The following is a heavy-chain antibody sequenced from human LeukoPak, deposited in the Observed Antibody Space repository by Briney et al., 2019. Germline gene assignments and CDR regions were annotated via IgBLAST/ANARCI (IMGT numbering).Heavy chain of an antibody. V-gene: IGHV3-7*01. CDR3: ARDQVGYCSGGSCYSYYYYGMDV. Sequence: GGSLRLSYAASGFTFSSYWMSWVRQAPGKGLEWVANIKQDGSEKYYVDSVKGRFTISRDNAKNSLYLQMNSLRAEDTAVYYCARDQVGYCSGGSCYSYYYYGMDVWGQGTTVTVSS. D-gene: IGHD2-15*01. CDR1: GFTFSSYW. CDR2: IKQDGSEK. J-gene: IGHJ6*02.